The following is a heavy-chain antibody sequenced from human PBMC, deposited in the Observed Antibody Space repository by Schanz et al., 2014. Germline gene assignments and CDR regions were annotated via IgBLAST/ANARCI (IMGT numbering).Heavy chain of an antibody. J-gene: IGHJ4*02. CDR1: GFTFSTYA. CDR2: ISGSGGST. V-gene: IGHV3-23*04. CDR3: ARPRFDYGEVDY. D-gene: IGHD4-17*01. Sequence: DVQLVESGGGLVQPGGSLRLSCAASGFTFSTYAMSWVRQAPGKGLEWVSAISGSGGSTYYADSVRGRFTISRDRFQNTLYLRMSSLRAEDTAVYYCARPRFDYGEVDYWGQGTLVTVSS.